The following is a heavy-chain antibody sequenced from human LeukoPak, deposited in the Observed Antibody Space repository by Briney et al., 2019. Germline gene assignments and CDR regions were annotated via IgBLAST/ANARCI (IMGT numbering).Heavy chain of an antibody. D-gene: IGHD3-10*01. CDR3: ARRYYHTTEFDP. Sequence: GESLRISCKASGYCFSNYWIGWVRQLPGKGPEWVGFIYPADSSTRYSPSFQGRVTISADKSISTAYLQWSSLKASDTAMYYCARRYYHTTEFDPWGQGTPVTVSS. V-gene: IGHV5-51*01. CDR2: IYPADSST. CDR1: GYCFSNYW. J-gene: IGHJ5*02.